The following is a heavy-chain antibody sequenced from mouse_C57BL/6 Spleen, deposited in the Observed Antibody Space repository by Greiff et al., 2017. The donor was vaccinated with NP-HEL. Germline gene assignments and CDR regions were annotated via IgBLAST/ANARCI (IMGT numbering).Heavy chain of an antibody. V-gene: IGHV5-4*03. CDR1: GFTFSSYA. CDR2: ISDGGSYT. J-gene: IGHJ1*03. D-gene: IGHD1-1*01. Sequence: EVMLVESGGGLVKPGGSLKLSCAASGFTFSSYAMSWVRQTPEKRLEWVATISDGGSYTYYPDNVKGRFTISRDNAKNNLYLQMSHLKSEDTAMYYCARGGSSYEWYFDVWGTGTTVTVSS. CDR3: ARGGSSYEWYFDV.